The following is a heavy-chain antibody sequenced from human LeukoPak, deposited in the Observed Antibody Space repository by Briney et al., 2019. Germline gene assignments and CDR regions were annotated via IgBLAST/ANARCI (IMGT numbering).Heavy chain of an antibody. Sequence: PGGSLRLSCAASGFTFSGSAMHWVRQASGQGLEWVGRIRSKANSYATAYAASVKGRFTISRDGSKNTAYLQMNSLKTEDTAVYYCTSHDSSGYYYHQLYYFDYWGQGTLVTVSS. CDR3: TSHDSSGYYYHQLYYFDY. CDR1: GFTFSGSA. V-gene: IGHV3-73*01. J-gene: IGHJ4*02. D-gene: IGHD3-22*01. CDR2: IRSKANSYAT.